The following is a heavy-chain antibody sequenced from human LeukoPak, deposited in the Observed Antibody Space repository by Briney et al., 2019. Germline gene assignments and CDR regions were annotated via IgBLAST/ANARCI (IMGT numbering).Heavy chain of an antibody. CDR1: GGTFSSYA. CDR3: ARLATPLTNWFDP. Sequence: SVKVSCKASGGTFSSYAISWVRQAPGQGLEWVGGIIPIFGTANYAQKFQGRVTITADESTSTAYMELSSLRSEDTAVYYCARLATPLTNWFDPWGQGTLVTVSS. J-gene: IGHJ5*02. V-gene: IGHV1-69*13. CDR2: IIPIFGTA. D-gene: IGHD2-15*01.